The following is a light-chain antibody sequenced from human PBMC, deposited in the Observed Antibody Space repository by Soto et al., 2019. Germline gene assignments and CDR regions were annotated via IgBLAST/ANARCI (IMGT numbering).Light chain of an antibody. CDR1: SSNIGAGYD. CDR3: QSYDTNMNGYV. CDR2: GNN. J-gene: IGLJ1*01. V-gene: IGLV1-40*01. Sequence: QSVLTQPPSVSGAPGQRVTISCTGSSSNIGAGYDVHWYQQLPGTAPKLLIYGNNNRPSGVPDRISGSKSGTSASLAITGLQAEDEADYYCQSYDTNMNGYVFGTGTKVTVL.